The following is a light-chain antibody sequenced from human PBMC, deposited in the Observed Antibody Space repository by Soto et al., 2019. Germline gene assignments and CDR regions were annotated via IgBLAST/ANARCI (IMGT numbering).Light chain of an antibody. J-gene: IGKJ1*01. Sequence: DYQVTQSPSTLSASVGDRVTITCRASQNIYTWLAWYQHKPGIAPKLLIHKASTLESGVPSRFSGSGFGTEFTLTIRGLQPEDSATYYCQQYERYSTFGQGTKVDIK. V-gene: IGKV1-5*03. CDR3: QQYERYST. CDR2: KAS. CDR1: QNIYTW.